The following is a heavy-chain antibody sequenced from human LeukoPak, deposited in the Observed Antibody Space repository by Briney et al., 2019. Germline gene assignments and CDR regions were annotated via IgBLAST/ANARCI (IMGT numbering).Heavy chain of an antibody. Sequence: SVKVSCKASGGTFSSYAISWVRQAPGQGLEWMGGIIPIFGTANYAQKFQGRVTITADESTSTAYMELSSLRSEDTAVYYCARAVLAASRGNYDFWSGYYASRGARYYYYGMDVWGQGTTVTVSS. CDR2: IIPIFGTA. J-gene: IGHJ6*02. CDR1: GGTFSSYA. D-gene: IGHD3-3*01. V-gene: IGHV1-69*13. CDR3: ARAVLAASRGNYDFWSGYYASRGARYYYYGMDV.